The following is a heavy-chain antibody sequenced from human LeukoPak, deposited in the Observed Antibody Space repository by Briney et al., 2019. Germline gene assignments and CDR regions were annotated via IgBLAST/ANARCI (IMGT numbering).Heavy chain of an antibody. V-gene: IGHV1-2*02. CDR1: GYTFTGYY. D-gene: IGHD3-10*01. CDR2: INPNSGGT. J-gene: IGHJ4*02. CDR3: ARDYYGSGSLGFDY. Sequence: ASVKVSCKASGYTFTGYYMHWVRQAPGQGLEWMGWINPNSGGTNYAQKFQGRVTMTRDTSTSTVYMELSSLRSEDTAVYYCARDYYGSGSLGFDYWGQGTLVTVSS.